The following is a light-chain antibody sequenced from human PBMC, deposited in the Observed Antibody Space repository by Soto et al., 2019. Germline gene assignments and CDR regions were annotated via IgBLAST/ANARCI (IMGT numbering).Light chain of an antibody. J-gene: IGLJ3*02. CDR2: EVN. V-gene: IGLV2-8*01. CDR1: SSDVGIFNY. CDR3: CSYTASDLWV. Sequence: QSVLTQPPSASGSPGQSVTISCTGTSSDVGIFNYVSWYQQHPDQAPKLLIFEVNKRPSGVPDRFSASKSGNTASLTVSGLQAEDEADYYCCSYTASDLWVFGGGTKLTVL.